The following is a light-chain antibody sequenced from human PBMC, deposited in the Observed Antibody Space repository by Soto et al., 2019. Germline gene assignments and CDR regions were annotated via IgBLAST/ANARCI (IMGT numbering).Light chain of an antibody. V-gene: IGLV2-14*01. CDR1: SSDVGGYNY. CDR2: EVS. J-gene: IGLJ1*01. CDR3: SSYTSSSTSYV. Sequence: SALTQPASVSGSPGQSITISCTGTSSDVGGYNYVSWYQQHPGKAPKLMIYEVSNRPSGVSSRFSGSKSGNTASLTISGLQAEDEADYYCSSYTSSSTSYVFGTGTKVTVL.